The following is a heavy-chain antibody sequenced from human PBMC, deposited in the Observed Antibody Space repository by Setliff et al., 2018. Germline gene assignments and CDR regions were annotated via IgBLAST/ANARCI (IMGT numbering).Heavy chain of an antibody. D-gene: IGHD3-9*01. CDR1: GGSISSTTYY. Sequence: PSETLSLTCTVSGGSISSTTYYWGWIRQAPGKGLEWIGSISYSGSTYYSPSLESRVTISVDTSKNQFSLRLRPVTAADTAVYFCARDFELLENYDIRGVFFDYWGQGTLVTVSS. J-gene: IGHJ4*01. CDR2: ISYSGST. V-gene: IGHV4-39*07. CDR3: ARDFELLENYDIRGVFFDY.